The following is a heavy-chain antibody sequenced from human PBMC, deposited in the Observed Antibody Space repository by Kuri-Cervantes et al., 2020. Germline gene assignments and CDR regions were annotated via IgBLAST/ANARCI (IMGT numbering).Heavy chain of an antibody. J-gene: IGHJ4*02. D-gene: IGHD3-16*01. V-gene: IGHV3-33*01. CDR3: ARGHHDYIWGSYGIDY. CDR2: IWYDGSNK. Sequence: GGSLRLSCAASGFTFSSYGMHWVRQAPGKGLEWVAVIWYDGSNKYYADSVKGRFTISRDNSKNTLYLQMNSLRAEDTAVYYCARGHHDYIWGSYGIDYWDQGTLVTVSS. CDR1: GFTFSSYG.